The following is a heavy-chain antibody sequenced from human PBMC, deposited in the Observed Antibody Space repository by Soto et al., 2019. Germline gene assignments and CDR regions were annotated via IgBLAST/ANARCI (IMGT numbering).Heavy chain of an antibody. V-gene: IGHV3-30*03. CDR2: ISYDGSNK. J-gene: IGHJ4*02. Sequence: GGSLRLSCAASGFTFSSYGMHWVRQAPGKGLEWVAVISYDGSNKYYADSVKGRFTISRDNSKNTLYLQMNSLRAEDTAVYYCGRSLGSIDYWGQGTLGSVSS. CDR3: GRSLGSIDY. D-gene: IGHD3-10*01. CDR1: GFTFSSYG.